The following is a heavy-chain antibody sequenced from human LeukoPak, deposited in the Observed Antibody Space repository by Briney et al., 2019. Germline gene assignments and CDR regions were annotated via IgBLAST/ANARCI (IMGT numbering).Heavy chain of an antibody. V-gene: IGHV3-74*01. Sequence: GGSLRLSCAASRFTFSRYWMHWVPQAPGKGLVWVSRINSDGISTSYADSVKGRFTISRDNAKNTLYLQMNSLRAEDTAVYYCARDGNYYDSSGPADYWGQGTLVTVSS. D-gene: IGHD3-22*01. CDR3: ARDGNYYDSSGPADY. CDR1: RFTFSRYW. CDR2: INSDGIST. J-gene: IGHJ4*02.